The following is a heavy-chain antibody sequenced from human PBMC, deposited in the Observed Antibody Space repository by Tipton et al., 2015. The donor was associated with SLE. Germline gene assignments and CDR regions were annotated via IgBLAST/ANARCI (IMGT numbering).Heavy chain of an antibody. V-gene: IGHV4-39*07. D-gene: IGHD1-1*01. CDR3: ARDQSNDSYYYYYMDV. CDR1: GGSISSSSYY. CDR2: IYYSGST. J-gene: IGHJ6*03. Sequence: TLSLTCTVSGGSISSSSYYWGWIRQPPGKGLEWIGSIYYSGSTYYNPSLKSRVTISVDTSKNQFSLKLSSVTAADTAVYYCARDQSNDSYYYYYMDVWGKGTTVTVSS.